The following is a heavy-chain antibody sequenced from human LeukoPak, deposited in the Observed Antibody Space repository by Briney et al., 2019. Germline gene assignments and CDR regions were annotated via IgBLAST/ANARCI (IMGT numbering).Heavy chain of an antibody. CDR1: GFTFRTYT. Sequence: GGFLRLSCAASGFTFRTYTMSWVRQAPGKGLEWVSAMSGSDDYIYYADSVKGRFTISRDNSKNTLYLQMSSLRAEDTAVYHCAKEVLDYEIPYWYFDLWGRGTLVTVSS. CDR2: MSGSDDYI. CDR3: AKEVLDYEIPYWYFDL. J-gene: IGHJ2*01. V-gene: IGHV3-23*01. D-gene: IGHD4-17*01.